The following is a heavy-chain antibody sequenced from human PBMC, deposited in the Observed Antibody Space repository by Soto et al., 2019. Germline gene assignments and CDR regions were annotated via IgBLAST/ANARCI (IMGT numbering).Heavy chain of an antibody. V-gene: IGHV3-33*01. D-gene: IGHD6-13*01. CDR1: GFTFSSYG. CDR2: IWYDGTNK. J-gene: IGHJ4*02. Sequence: QVQLVESGGGVVQPGRSLRLSCVASGFTFSSYGMHWVRQAPGKGLEWVAVIWYDGTNKYYADSVKGRFTISRDNSKNTLYLQMNSLRAEDTAVYYCARGGSSSGYLPFDCWGQGTLVTVSS. CDR3: ARGGSSSGYLPFDC.